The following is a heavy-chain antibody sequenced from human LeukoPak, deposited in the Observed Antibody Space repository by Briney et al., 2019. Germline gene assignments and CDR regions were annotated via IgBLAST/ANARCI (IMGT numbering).Heavy chain of an antibody. D-gene: IGHD6-13*01. CDR2: IPYDGLNR. CDR3: AKGPTPLSSRGWIDP. V-gene: IGHV3-30*02. CDR1: GFTFSSYG. J-gene: IGHJ5*02. Sequence: GGSLRLSCAASGFTFSSYGIHWVRQAPGKGLEWVTFIPYDGLNRIYADSVEGRFTVSRDNSKNTVYLQMTSLRPEDTAVYYCAKGPTPLSSRGWIDPWGQGTLVTVSS.